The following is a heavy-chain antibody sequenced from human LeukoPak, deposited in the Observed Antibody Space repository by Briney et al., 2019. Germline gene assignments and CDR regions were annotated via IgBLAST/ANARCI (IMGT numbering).Heavy chain of an antibody. D-gene: IGHD2-2*01. CDR3: AKDAPVNIVVVPAANS. V-gene: IGHV3-23*01. CDR1: GFTFSSYA. CDR2: ISGSGGST. Sequence: GGSLRLSCAASGFTFSSYAMSWVRQAPGKGLEWVSAISGSGGSTYYADSVKGRFTISRDNSKNTLYLQMNSLRAEDTDVYYCAKDAPVNIVVVPAANSWGQGTLVTVSS. J-gene: IGHJ4*02.